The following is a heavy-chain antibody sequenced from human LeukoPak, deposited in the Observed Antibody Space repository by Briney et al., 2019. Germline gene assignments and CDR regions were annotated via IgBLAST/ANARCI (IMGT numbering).Heavy chain of an antibody. Sequence: SETLSLTCAVYGGSFSGYYWSWIRQPPGKGLEWIGEINHSGSTNYNPSLKSRVTISVDTSKNQFSLKLSSVTAADTAVYYCARTTEGAFDIWGQGTTVTVSS. J-gene: IGHJ3*02. CDR1: GGSFSGYY. V-gene: IGHV4-34*01. CDR2: INHSGST. D-gene: IGHD1-14*01. CDR3: ARTTEGAFDI.